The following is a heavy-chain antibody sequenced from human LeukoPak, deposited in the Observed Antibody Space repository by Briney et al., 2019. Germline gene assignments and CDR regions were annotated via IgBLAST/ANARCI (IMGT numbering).Heavy chain of an antibody. CDR3: ARGAGRSGSDY. D-gene: IGHD6-19*01. Sequence: PGCFLRLSCAASGFSFSDHYMTWVRQAPGKGLEWLSYISGSGSDIDYAGSVKGRFTISRDNAKNSLYLQMNILRAEDTAVYYCARGAGRSGSDYWGQGTLATVSS. V-gene: IGHV3-11*01. CDR1: GFSFSDHY. CDR2: ISGSGSDI. J-gene: IGHJ4*02.